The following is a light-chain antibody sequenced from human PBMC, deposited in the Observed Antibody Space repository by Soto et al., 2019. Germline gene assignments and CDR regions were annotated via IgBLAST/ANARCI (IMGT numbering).Light chain of an antibody. J-gene: IGLJ2*01. CDR1: SSDVGGYNH. CDR2: AVS. CDR3: CSYTRLSTVV. Sequence: QSALTQPASVSGSPGQSITISCTGTSSDVGGYNHVSWYQHSPGKAPKLILFAVSDRPSGVSHRFSGSKSGNTASLTISGRQAEDEADYYCCSYTRLSTVVFGGGTKLTVL. V-gene: IGLV2-14*01.